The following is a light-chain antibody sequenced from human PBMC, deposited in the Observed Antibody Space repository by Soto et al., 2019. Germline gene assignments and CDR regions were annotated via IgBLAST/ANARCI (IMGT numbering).Light chain of an antibody. CDR3: QQRSDWPLT. CDR1: QSVSSY. V-gene: IGKV3-11*01. CDR2: DAS. Sequence: EIVLTQSPTTLSLSPGERATLSCRASQSVSSYFAWYQQKPGQAPRLLIYDASTRAADIPARFSGSGSGTDFTLTISSLEPEDFAVYYCQQRSDWPLTFGGGTKV. J-gene: IGKJ4*01.